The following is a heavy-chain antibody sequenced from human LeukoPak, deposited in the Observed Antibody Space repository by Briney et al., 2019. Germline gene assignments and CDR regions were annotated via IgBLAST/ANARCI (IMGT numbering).Heavy chain of an antibody. Sequence: GGSLRLSCAASGFTFSTYGMDWVRQAPGKGLEWVAVIRADVSKTCCAESVKGRFTISRDNSKSALDLQMNSLRVDDTAVYYCARGQYYASSYYYYGLDVRGPGTTVTVSS. D-gene: IGHD3-10*01. CDR2: IRADVSKT. CDR3: ARGQYYASSYYYYGLDV. J-gene: IGHJ6*02. V-gene: IGHV3-33*08. CDR1: GFTFSTYG.